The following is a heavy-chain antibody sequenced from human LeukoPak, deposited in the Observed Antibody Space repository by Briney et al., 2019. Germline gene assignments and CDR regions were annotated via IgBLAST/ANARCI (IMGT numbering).Heavy chain of an antibody. CDR3: ARNQWEPESVDAFDI. J-gene: IGHJ3*02. Sequence: ASVKVSCKASGYTFTGYYMHWVRQAPGQGLEWMGWINPNSGGTNYAQKFQGRVTMTRDTSISTAYMELSRLRSDDTAVYYCARNQWEPESVDAFDIWGQGTMVTVSS. CDR1: GYTFTGYY. D-gene: IGHD1-26*01. CDR2: INPNSGGT. V-gene: IGHV1-2*02.